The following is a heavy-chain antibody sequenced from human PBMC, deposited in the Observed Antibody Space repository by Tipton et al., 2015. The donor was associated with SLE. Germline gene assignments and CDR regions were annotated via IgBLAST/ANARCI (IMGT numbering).Heavy chain of an antibody. Sequence: SLRLSCAASGFNFRGYWMTWVRQAPGKGLEWVAVISYDGSNEYYADSVKGRFSISRDNSKNTLYLQMNSLRAEDTAVYYCARDSVVIAIPFDYWGQGTLVTVSS. CDR3: ARDSVVIAIPFDY. J-gene: IGHJ4*02. D-gene: IGHD2-21*01. CDR1: GFNFRGYW. CDR2: ISYDGSNE. V-gene: IGHV3-30*03.